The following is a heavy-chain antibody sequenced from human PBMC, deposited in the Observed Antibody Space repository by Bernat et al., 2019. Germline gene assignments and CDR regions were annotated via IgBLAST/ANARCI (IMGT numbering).Heavy chain of an antibody. V-gene: IGHV3-30-3*01. Sequence: QVQLVESGGGVVQPGRSLRLSCAASGFTFSSYAMHWVRQAPVNGLEWVAVISYDGSNKYYADSVKGRFTISRDNSKNTLYLQMNSRRAEDTAVYYCARGRMVRGVSRTTFGYYGMDVWGQGTTVTVSS. D-gene: IGHD3-10*01. CDR1: GFTFSSYA. CDR2: ISYDGSNK. J-gene: IGHJ6*02. CDR3: ARGRMVRGVSRTTFGYYGMDV.